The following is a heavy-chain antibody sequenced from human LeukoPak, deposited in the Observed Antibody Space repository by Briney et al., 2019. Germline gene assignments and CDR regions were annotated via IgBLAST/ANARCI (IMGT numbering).Heavy chain of an antibody. J-gene: IGHJ4*02. CDR1: GGSISSYY. D-gene: IGHD6-19*01. V-gene: IGHV4-34*01. CDR2: INHRGST. CDR3: ARGVAVAGRFDY. Sequence: PSETLSLTCTVSGGSISSYYWSWIRQPPGKGLEYIGEINHRGSTNYNPSLKSRVTISVDTSKNQFSLKLSSVTAADTAVYYCARGVAVAGRFDYWGQGTLVTVSS.